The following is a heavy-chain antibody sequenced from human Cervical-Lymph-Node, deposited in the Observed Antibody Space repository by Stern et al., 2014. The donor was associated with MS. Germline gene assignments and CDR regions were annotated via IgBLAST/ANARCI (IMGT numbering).Heavy chain of an antibody. CDR2: IYPGDSDT. CDR1: GYRFSSYW. V-gene: IGHV5-51*03. CDR3: ARRGIAVGDAFDI. D-gene: IGHD6-19*01. Sequence: EVQLVESGAEVKKPGESLKISCKGSGYRFSSYWIGWVRQMPGKGLEWMGIIYPGDSDTRYSPSFQGEVTISADKSISTAYLQWSSLKASDTAMYYCARRGIAVGDAFDIWGQGTMVTVSS. J-gene: IGHJ3*02.